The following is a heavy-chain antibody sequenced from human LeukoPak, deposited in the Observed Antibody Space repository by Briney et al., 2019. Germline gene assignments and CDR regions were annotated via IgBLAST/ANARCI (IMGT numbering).Heavy chain of an antibody. J-gene: IGHJ3*02. CDR2: IHSSGST. D-gene: IGHD3-10*01. CDR1: GGSISNYY. CDR3: ARLEYYYFGSGSDI. V-gene: IGHV4-59*01. Sequence: SETLSLTCTVSGGSISNYYWSWIRQPPGKGLEWIGYIHSSGSTNYNPSLKSRVTISVDTSKNQFSLKLSSVTAADTAVYYCARLEYYYFGSGSDIWGQGTLVTVSA.